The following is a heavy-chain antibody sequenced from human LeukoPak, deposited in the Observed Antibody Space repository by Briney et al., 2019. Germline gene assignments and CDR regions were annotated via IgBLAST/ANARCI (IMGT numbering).Heavy chain of an antibody. D-gene: IGHD3-10*01. CDR1: GYTFTSYD. Sequence: GASVKVSCKASGYTFTSYDINWVRQAPGQGLEWMGVIITIFHTPYYAPKFQGRVTITADKSTSTVYMEVSSLRSGDTAVYYCARVRGVGSDSFDYWGQGTLVTVSS. V-gene: IGHV1-69*06. J-gene: IGHJ4*02. CDR2: IITIFHTP. CDR3: ARVRGVGSDSFDY.